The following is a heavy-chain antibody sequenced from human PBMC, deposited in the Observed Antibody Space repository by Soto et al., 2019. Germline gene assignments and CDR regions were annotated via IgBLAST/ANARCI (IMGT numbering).Heavy chain of an antibody. V-gene: IGHV4-4*02. CDR2: IYHSGST. D-gene: IGHD3-22*01. Sequence: PSETLSLTCAVSGGSISSSNWWSWVRQPPGKGLEWIGEIYHSGSTNYNPSLKSRVTISVDKSKNQFSLKLSSVTAADTAVYYCARDSWLDDSSGLHWFDPWAQGTLVTVSS. CDR1: GGSISSSNW. J-gene: IGHJ5*02. CDR3: ARDSWLDDSSGLHWFDP.